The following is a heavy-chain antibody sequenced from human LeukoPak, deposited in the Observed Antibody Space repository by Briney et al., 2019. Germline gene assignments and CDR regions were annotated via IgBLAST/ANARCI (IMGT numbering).Heavy chain of an antibody. V-gene: IGHV3-23*01. D-gene: IGHD1-26*01. CDR1: GFTFSSYA. Sequence: GGSLRLSCAASGFTFSSYAMSWVRQAPGKGLEWVSAISGSGGSTYYADSVKGRFTISRDNSKNTLYLQMNSLRAEDTAVYYCARWYSGSYYFGYWGQGTLVTVSS. CDR3: ARWYSGSYYFGY. CDR2: ISGSGGST. J-gene: IGHJ4*02.